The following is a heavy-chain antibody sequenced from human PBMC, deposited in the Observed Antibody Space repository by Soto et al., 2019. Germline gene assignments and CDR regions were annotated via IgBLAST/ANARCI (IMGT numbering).Heavy chain of an antibody. V-gene: IGHV4-59*12. Sequence: QVQLQESGPGLVKPSETLSLICTVSGGSISSYYWNWIRQPPGKGLEWIGYIYYSGGANYNPSLTSRVTISPDPSKTHFSLKLRSVTAAAPAVYYCAGRQESLYRWFAPGGQGTLVTVAS. CDR3: AGRQESLYRWFAP. D-gene: IGHD3-10*01. CDR2: IYYSGGA. CDR1: GGSISSYY. J-gene: IGHJ5*02.